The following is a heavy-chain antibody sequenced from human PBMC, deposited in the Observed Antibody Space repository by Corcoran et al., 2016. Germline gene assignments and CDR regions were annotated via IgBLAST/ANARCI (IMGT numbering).Heavy chain of an antibody. CDR2: INPSGGST. V-gene: IGHV1-46*01. CDR3: ARDRRNCSGGSCYHGAFDI. Sequence: QVQLVQSGAEVKKPGASVKVSCKASGYTFTSYYMHWVRQAPGQGLEWMGIINPSGGSTSYAQKFQGRVTMTRDTSTSTVYMELSSLRSEDTAVYYCARDRRNCSGGSCYHGAFDIWGQVTMVTVSS. J-gene: IGHJ3*02. D-gene: IGHD2-15*01. CDR1: GYTFTSYY.